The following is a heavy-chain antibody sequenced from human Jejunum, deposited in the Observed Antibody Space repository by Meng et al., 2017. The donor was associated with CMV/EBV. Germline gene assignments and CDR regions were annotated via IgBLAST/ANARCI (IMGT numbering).Heavy chain of an antibody. CDR1: GGSINNYY. D-gene: IGHD6-19*01. V-gene: IGHV4-4*07. J-gene: IGHJ4*02. CDR3: ARGYSSDWYDY. Sequence: QVQLQESGPGLGKPSETLSLICTVSGGSINNYYWNWIRQSAGKGLEWIGRIYTSGSTNYNPSLQSRVTMSVDTSKNQFSLKLTSVTAADTAVYYCARGYSSDWYDYWGQGALVTVSS. CDR2: IYTSGST.